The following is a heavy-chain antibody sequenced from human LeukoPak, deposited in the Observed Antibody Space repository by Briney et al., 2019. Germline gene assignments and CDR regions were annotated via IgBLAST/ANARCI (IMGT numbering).Heavy chain of an antibody. CDR2: LYSDGTT. Sequence: PGGSLRLSCAASGFTVSSCYMSWVRQAPGKGLEWVSVLYSDGTTYYADSMKGRFTISRDNSKNTLYLQMDNLRVEDAAVYYCARAAYDSNGYTANHDYWGQGTLVTVSS. D-gene: IGHD3-22*01. CDR3: ARAAYDSNGYTANHDY. J-gene: IGHJ4*02. CDR1: GFTVSSCY. V-gene: IGHV3-53*01.